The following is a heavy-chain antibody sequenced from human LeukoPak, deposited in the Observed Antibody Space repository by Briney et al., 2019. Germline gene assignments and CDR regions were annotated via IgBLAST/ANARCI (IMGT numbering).Heavy chain of an antibody. J-gene: IGHJ4*02. D-gene: IGHD6-13*01. Sequence: PGGSLRLSCAASGLTVSSNHMAWVRQAPGKGLEWVSVIYTGGITYYADSVQGRFTISRDNSKNTLYLQMNSLRVEDTALYYCARDHAAAGGGLGYWGQGTQVIVSS. CDR1: GLTVSSNH. CDR2: IYTGGIT. CDR3: ARDHAAAGGGLGY. V-gene: IGHV3-53*01.